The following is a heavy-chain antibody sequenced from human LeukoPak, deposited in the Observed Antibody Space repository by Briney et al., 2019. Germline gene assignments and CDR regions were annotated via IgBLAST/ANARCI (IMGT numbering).Heavy chain of an antibody. CDR1: GGSVSSNTYY. Sequence: SETLSLTCAVSGGSVSSNTYYWGWIRQSPGKGLEWMGCIYHTGATYYNPSLKSRLTVSLDTSKKQFSLKLTSVTVADTAVYYCASGPGGWYWWGQGTLDTVSS. CDR2: IYHTGAT. D-gene: IGHD6-19*01. J-gene: IGHJ4*02. V-gene: IGHV4-39*01. CDR3: ASGPGGWYW.